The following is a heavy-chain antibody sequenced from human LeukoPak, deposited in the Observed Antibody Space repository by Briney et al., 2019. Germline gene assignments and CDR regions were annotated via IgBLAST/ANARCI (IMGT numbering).Heavy chain of an antibody. V-gene: IGHV4-39*02. CDR2: IHYGANT. CDR3: ARNDANMVTVDY. Sequence: SETLSLTCTVSGVSITSSSYYWGWIRQPPGKGPEWIGSIHYGANTYRNPSLKSRVTISMDTSKNHFSLSLSSVTAADTAVYYCARNDANMVTVDYWGQGTLVTVSS. J-gene: IGHJ4*02. D-gene: IGHD2-21*02. CDR1: GVSITSSSYY.